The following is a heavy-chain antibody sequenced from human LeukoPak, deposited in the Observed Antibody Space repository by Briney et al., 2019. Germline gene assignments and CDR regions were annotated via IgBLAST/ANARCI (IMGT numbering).Heavy chain of an antibody. CDR3: ARVSQSLDTGTTAWDWFDP. Sequence: SETLSLTCAVYGGSFSGYYWSWIRRPPGEGLEWIGEINHSGSTNYNPSLKSRVTISVDTSKNQFSLKLSSVTAADTAVYYCARVSQSLDTGTTAWDWFDPWGQGTLVTVSS. CDR1: GGSFSGYY. J-gene: IGHJ5*02. D-gene: IGHD1-7*01. V-gene: IGHV4-34*01. CDR2: INHSGST.